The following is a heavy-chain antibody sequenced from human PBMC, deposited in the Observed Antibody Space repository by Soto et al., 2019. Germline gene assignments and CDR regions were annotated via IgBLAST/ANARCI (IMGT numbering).Heavy chain of an antibody. Sequence: GGSLRLSCAASGFTFSSYSMNWVRQAPGKGLEWVSSIISSSSYIYYADSVRGRFTISRDNAKNSLYLQMNSLRAEDTAVYYCAREVYCSSTSCYKADYYYYYGMDVWGQGTTVTVSS. CDR1: GFTFSSYS. CDR3: AREVYCSSTSCYKADYYYYYGMDV. V-gene: IGHV3-21*01. J-gene: IGHJ6*02. CDR2: IISSSSYI. D-gene: IGHD2-2*02.